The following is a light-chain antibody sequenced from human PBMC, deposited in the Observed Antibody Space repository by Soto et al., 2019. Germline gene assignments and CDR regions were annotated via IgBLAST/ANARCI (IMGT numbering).Light chain of an antibody. CDR2: EVN. CDR1: SSNIGNNN. CDR3: SLYTTDSTYV. Sequence: QSVLTQPPSASATPGQRVTISCSGSSSNIGNNNAYWYQHVPGTAPKLIIYEVNNRPSGVPDRFSGSKSGNTASLTISGLQAEDDAEYYCSLYTTDSTYVFGTGTKLTVL. V-gene: IGLV1-44*01. J-gene: IGLJ1*01.